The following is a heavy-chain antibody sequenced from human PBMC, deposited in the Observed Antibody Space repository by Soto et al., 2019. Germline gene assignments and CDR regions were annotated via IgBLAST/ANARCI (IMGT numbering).Heavy chain of an antibody. CDR1: GYGFTTYG. CDR3: ARGRYGDY. Sequence: QVHLVQSGAEVKKPGASVKVSCTGSGYGFTTYGITWVRQAPGQGLEWMAWISAHNGNTNYAQKLQGRVTVTRDTSTSTAYMELMSLRSADTAVYYCARGRYGDYWGQGALVTVSS. J-gene: IGHJ4*02. D-gene: IGHD1-1*01. CDR2: ISAHNGNT. V-gene: IGHV1-18*01.